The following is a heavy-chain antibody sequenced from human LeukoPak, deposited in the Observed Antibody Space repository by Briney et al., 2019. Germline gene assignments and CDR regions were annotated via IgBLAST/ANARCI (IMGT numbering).Heavy chain of an antibody. J-gene: IGHJ4*02. Sequence: SSETLSLTCAVYGGSFSGYYWSWIRQPPGKGLEWIGYIYYSGSTNYNPSLKSRVTISVDTSKNQFSLKLSSVTAADTAVYYCARSWGSFLFDYWGQGTLATVSS. D-gene: IGHD3-16*01. CDR3: ARSWGSFLFDY. CDR1: GGSFSGYY. CDR2: IYYSGST. V-gene: IGHV4-59*01.